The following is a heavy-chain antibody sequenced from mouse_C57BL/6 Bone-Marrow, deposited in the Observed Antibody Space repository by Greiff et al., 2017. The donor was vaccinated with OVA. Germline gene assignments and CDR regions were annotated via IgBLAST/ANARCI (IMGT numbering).Heavy chain of an antibody. Sequence: EVMLVESGGGLVQPGESLKLSCESNEYEFPSHDMSWVRKTPEKRLELVAAINSDGGSTYYPDTMERRFIISRDNTKKTLYLQMSSLRSEDTALYYCARRRYDYDGGWFAYWGQGTLVTVSA. J-gene: IGHJ3*01. CDR2: INSDGGST. D-gene: IGHD2-4*01. CDR1: EYEFPSHD. V-gene: IGHV5-2*03. CDR3: ARRRYDYDGGWFAY.